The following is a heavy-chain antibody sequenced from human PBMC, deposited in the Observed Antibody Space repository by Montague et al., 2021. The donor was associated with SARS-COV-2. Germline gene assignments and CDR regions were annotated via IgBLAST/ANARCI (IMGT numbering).Heavy chain of an antibody. CDR2: LRPDGTST. V-gene: IGHV3-74*01. D-gene: IGHD3-10*01. CDR3: VRPLWFGDSDYYFES. J-gene: IGHJ4*02. Sequence: SLRLSCAASGFTFRSYWMHWVRQVPGRGLVWVSRLRPDGTSTHXXXSXXXRFIISRDNAKNTLSLEMTNLRVDDTAIYFCVRPLWFGDSDYYFESWGQGTLVSVSS. CDR1: GFTFRSYW.